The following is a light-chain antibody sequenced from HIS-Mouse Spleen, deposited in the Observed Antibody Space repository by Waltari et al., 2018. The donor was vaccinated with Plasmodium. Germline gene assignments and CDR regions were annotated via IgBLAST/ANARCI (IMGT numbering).Light chain of an antibody. CDR3: QQSYSTWT. V-gene: IGKV1-39*01. CDR1: QSISSY. CDR2: AAS. J-gene: IGKJ1*01. Sequence: DIQMTQPPSSLSASVGDRVTITCRASQSISSYLNWYQQKPGKAPKLLIYAASSLQSGVPSRFSGSGSGTGFTLSISSLQLEDFATYYCQQSYSTWTFGQGTKVEIK.